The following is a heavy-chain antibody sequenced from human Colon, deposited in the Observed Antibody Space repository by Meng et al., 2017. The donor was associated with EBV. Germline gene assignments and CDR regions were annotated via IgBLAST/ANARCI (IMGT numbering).Heavy chain of an antibody. V-gene: IGHV4-34*01. CDR1: GGYCSGFV. CDR3: ARVSKIGYQDY. Sequence: QELVGGILKAWEILYLTGNCNGGYCSGFVWRVGGQGPGKGMELIADGSNPGSAKYNQSIKSRVTISVEASEKQFSLRLNSVNAADSAVYYCARVSKIGYQDYWGQGTLVTVSS. CDR2: GSNPGSA. D-gene: IGHD3-22*01. J-gene: IGHJ4*02.